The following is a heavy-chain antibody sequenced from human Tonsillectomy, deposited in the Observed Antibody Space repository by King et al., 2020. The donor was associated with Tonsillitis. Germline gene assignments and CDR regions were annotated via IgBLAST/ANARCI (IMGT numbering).Heavy chain of an antibody. J-gene: IGHJ4*02. V-gene: IGHV4-34*01. CDR2: INHIGST. CDR3: ARGGGPITVAGFDY. CDR1: GGSFSGYY. D-gene: IGHD6-19*01. Sequence: VQLQQWGAGLLKPSETLSLTCAVYGGSFSGYYWSWLRQPPGKGLEWIVEINHIGSTNYQPSLKSRVTISVDTSKNQFSLKLSSVTAADTAVYYCARGGGPITVAGFDYWGQGTLVTVSS.